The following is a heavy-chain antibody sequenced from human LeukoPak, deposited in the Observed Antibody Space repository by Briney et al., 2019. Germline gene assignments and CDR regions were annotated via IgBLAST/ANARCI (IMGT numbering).Heavy chain of an antibody. J-gene: IGHJ4*02. D-gene: IGHD3-22*01. CDR1: GFTYSSYS. CDR3: AKDGDYSDSSVPL. CDR2: ISSSSSTI. V-gene: IGHV3-48*04. Sequence: HAGGSLRLSCAASGFTYSSYSMNWVRQAPGKGLEWVSYISSSSSTIYYADSVKGRFTISRDNAKTSLYLQMNSLKPEDTALYYCAKDGDYSDSSVPLWGQGTRVTVSS.